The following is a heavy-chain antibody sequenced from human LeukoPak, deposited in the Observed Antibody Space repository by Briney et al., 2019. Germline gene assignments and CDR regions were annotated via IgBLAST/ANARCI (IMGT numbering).Heavy chain of an antibody. CDR2: ISGSGGST. CDR1: GFTFSSYA. CDR3: AKGAFPTAMVTPYFDY. Sequence: GGSLRLSCAASGFTFSSYAMSWVRQAPGKGLEWVSAISGSGGSTYYADSVKGRFTISRDNSKNTLYLQVNSLRAEDTAVYYCAKGAFPTAMVTPYFDYWGQGALVTVSS. V-gene: IGHV3-23*01. D-gene: IGHD5-18*01. J-gene: IGHJ4*02.